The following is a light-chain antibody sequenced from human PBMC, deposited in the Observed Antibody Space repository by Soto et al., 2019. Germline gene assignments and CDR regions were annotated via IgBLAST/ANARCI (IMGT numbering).Light chain of an antibody. CDR2: GAS. CDR3: QQYNDWPLT. V-gene: IGKV3-15*01. CDR1: QSVSTN. Sequence: EIVMTQSPATLSVSPGERASLSCRASQSVSTNLAWYQQKPAQAPRLLIYGASTRATGIPGRFSGGGSGTEFTLTISSLQSADFAVYCCQQYNDWPLTFGGGTKVDTK. J-gene: IGKJ4*01.